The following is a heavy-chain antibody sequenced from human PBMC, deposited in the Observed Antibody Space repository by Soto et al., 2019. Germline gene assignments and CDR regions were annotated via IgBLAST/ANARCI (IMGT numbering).Heavy chain of an antibody. CDR3: ARDDVELLIPDP. V-gene: IGHV1-69*13. CDR2: IIPIFGTA. J-gene: IGHJ5*02. CDR1: GGTFSSYA. D-gene: IGHD1-7*01. Sequence: VKVSCKASGGTFSSYAISWVRQAPGQGLEWMGGIIPIFGTANYAQKFQGRVTITADESTSTAYMELSSLRSEDTAVYYCARDDVELLIPDPWGQGTLVTVSS.